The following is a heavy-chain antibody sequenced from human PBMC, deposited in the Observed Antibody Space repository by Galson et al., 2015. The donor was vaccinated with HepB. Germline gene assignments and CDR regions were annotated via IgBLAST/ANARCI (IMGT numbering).Heavy chain of an antibody. CDR2: ISYDGSNK. D-gene: IGHD2-15*01. CDR3: AKTVVVVAARPMDV. Sequence: SLRLSCAASGFTFSSYGMHWVRQAPGKGLEWVAVISYDGSNKYYADSVKGRFTISRDNSKNTLYLQMSSLRAEDTAVYYCAKTVVVVAARPMDVWGKGTTVTVSS. J-gene: IGHJ6*04. V-gene: IGHV3-30*18. CDR1: GFTFSSYG.